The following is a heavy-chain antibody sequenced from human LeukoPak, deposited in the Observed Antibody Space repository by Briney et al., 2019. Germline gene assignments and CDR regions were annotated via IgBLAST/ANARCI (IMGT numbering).Heavy chain of an antibody. D-gene: IGHD3-10*01. CDR3: AKDYGSGSYYNEDY. V-gene: IGHV3-33*06. CDR2: IWYDGSNK. J-gene: IGHJ4*02. CDR1: GFTFSSYG. Sequence: GGSLRLSCAASGFTFSSYGMHWVRQAPGKGLEWVAVIWYDGSNKYYADSVKGRFTISRDNSKNTLYLQMNSLRAEDTAVYYCAKDYGSGSYYNEDYWGQGTLVTVSS.